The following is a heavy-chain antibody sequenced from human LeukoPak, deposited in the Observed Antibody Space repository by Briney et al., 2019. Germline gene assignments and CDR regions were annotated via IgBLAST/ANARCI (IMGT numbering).Heavy chain of an antibody. D-gene: IGHD3-10*01. CDR2: IIPIFGTA. J-gene: IGHJ5*02. Sequence: SVKVSCKASGGTFSSYAISWVRQAPGQGLEWMGGIIPIFGTANYAQKFQGRVTITADKSTSTAYMELSSLRSEGTAVYYCAVQPRITMVRGVIIDGYWFDPWGQGTLVTVSS. CDR1: GGTFSSYA. CDR3: AVQPRITMVRGVIIDGYWFDP. V-gene: IGHV1-69*06.